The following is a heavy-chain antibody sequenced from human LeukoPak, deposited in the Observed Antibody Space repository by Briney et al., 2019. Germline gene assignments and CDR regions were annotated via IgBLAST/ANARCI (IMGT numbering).Heavy chain of an antibody. CDR1: GGTFSSYA. CDR2: IIPILGIA. D-gene: IGHD3-22*01. Sequence: SSVQVSCKASGGTFSSYAISWVRQAPGQGLEWMGRIIPILGIANYAQKFQGRVTITADKSTSTAYMELSSLRSEDTAVYYCARDVPSSFYYYDSSGYGYYFDYWGQGTLVSISS. J-gene: IGHJ4*02. CDR3: ARDVPSSFYYYDSSGYGYYFDY. V-gene: IGHV1-69*04.